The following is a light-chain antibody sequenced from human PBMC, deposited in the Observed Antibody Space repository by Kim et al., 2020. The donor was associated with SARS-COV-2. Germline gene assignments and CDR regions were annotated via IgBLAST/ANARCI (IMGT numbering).Light chain of an antibody. CDR1: SSDVGGYNY. J-gene: IGLJ1*01. CDR2: DVS. V-gene: IGLV2-11*01. CDR3: CSYAGSYTNYV. Sequence: QSVTIYCTGTSSDVGGYNYVSWYQHHPGKVPKLMIYDVSKRPSGVPDRFSGSKSGNTASLTISGLQAEDEADYYCCSYAGSYTNYVFGTGTKVTVL.